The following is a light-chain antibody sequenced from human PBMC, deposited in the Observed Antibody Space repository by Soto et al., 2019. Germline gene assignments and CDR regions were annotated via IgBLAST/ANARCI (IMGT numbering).Light chain of an antibody. CDR3: SSYRSSSRTPYV. CDR1: SSDVGGYNY. J-gene: IGLJ1*01. Sequence: QSALTQPASVSGSPGQSITISCTGTSSDVGGYNYVSWYQQQPGKAPKLMIYDVSNRPSGVSNRFSGSKSGNTASLTISGLQAEDQADYYCSSYRSSSRTPYVFGTGTKLTVL. CDR2: DVS. V-gene: IGLV2-14*01.